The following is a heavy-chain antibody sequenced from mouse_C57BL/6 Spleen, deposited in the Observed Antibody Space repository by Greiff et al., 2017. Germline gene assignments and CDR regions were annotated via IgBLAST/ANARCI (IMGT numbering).Heavy chain of an antibody. CDR2: IHPNSGST. CDR1: GYTFTSYW. D-gene: IGHD2-1*01. CDR3: ARSGVYYGNFYAMDY. V-gene: IGHV1-64*01. J-gene: IGHJ4*01. Sequence: QVQLQQPGAELVKPGASVKLSCKASGYTFTSYWMHWVKQRPGQGLEWIGMIHPNSGSTNYNEKFKSKATLTVDKSSSTAYMQLSSLTSEDSAVYYCARSGVYYGNFYAMDYWGQGTSVTGSS.